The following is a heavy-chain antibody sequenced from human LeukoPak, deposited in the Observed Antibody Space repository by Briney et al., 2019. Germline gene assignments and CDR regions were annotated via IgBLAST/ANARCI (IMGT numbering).Heavy chain of an antibody. J-gene: IGHJ6*03. CDR3: AKAGHYYYYYYMDV. V-gene: IGHV3-9*01. CDR2: ISWNSGSI. CDR1: GFTFDDYA. Sequence: GGSLRLSCAASGFTFDDYAMHWVRQAPGKGLEWVSGISWNSGSIGYADSVKGRFTISRDNAKNSLYLQMNRLRAEDTALYYCAKAGHYYYYYYMDVWGKGTTVTISS.